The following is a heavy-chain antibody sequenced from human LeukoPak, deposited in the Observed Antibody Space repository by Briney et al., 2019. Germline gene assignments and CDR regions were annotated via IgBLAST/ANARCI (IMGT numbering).Heavy chain of an antibody. J-gene: IGHJ5*02. CDR1: GGSISSYY. V-gene: IGHV4-4*09. CDR3: ARLDCSSTSCHHLGFDP. D-gene: IGHD2-2*01. Sequence: KPSETLSLTCAVSGGSISSYYWSWIRQPPGKGLEWIGYIYTSGSTNYNPSLKSRVTISVDTSKNQFSLKLSSVTADTAVYYCARLDCSSTSCHHLGFDPWGQGTLVTVSS. CDR2: IYTSGST.